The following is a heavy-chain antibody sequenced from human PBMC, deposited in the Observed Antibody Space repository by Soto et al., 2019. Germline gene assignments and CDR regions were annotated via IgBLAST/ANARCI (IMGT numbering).Heavy chain of an antibody. CDR1: GFSFSTYE. D-gene: IGHD2-15*01. J-gene: IGHJ6*02. V-gene: IGHV3-23*01. CDR3: AKGGWLDV. Sequence: EVQLLESGGGLVQPVGSLRLACDASGFSFSTYEMTWARQAPGKGLEWVAFINPSSGTTHYADSVKGRFTISRDNSKDTLYLQLTSLRVEDTAVYYCAKGGWLDVWGQGTTVTVSS. CDR2: INPSSGTT.